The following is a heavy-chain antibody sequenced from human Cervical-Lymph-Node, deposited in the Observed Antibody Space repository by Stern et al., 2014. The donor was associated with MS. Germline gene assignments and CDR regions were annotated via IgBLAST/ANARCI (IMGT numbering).Heavy chain of an antibody. CDR1: GGSFSSSYA. Sequence: VQLVQSGAEVRKPGSSMNVSCKTSGGSFSSSYAITWMRQAPGQGLEWMGRIIPILGLANYAQKFQGRVIITADKSTSTTYMELSSLRSEDTAVYYGARGVVSNRAAATLHNLFDPWGQGTLVTVSS. D-gene: IGHD2-15*01. J-gene: IGHJ5*02. CDR2: IIPILGLA. CDR3: ARGVVSNRAAATLHNLFDP. V-gene: IGHV1-69*09.